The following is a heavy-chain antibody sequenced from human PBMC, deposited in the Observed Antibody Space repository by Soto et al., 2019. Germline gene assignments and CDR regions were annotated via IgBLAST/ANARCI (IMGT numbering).Heavy chain of an antibody. J-gene: IGHJ4*02. D-gene: IGHD3-16*01. Sequence: QVQLVESGGGVVQPGRSLRLSCAASGFSFSSYAMHWVRQAPGKGLEWVAVISFDGSNQYYADSVKGRFTISRDNSKNTLNVQMNSLRVEDTAVYYCACVGEISPHYYFDYWGQVTLVTVSS. V-gene: IGHV3-30-3*01. CDR1: GFSFSSYA. CDR2: ISFDGSNQ. CDR3: ACVGEISPHYYFDY.